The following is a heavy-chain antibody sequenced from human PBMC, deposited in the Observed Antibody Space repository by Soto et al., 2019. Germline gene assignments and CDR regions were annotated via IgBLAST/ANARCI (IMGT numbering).Heavy chain of an antibody. CDR2: INQDGSQK. J-gene: IGHJ4*02. CDR1: GFTLSNYW. V-gene: IGHV3-7*03. D-gene: IGHD2-2*02. CDR3: ARIYCSSSSCYIDF. Sequence: HPGGSLRLSCAASGFTLSNYWMSWVRQAPGKGLEWVANINQDGSQKFYLDSVEGRFTISRDNARNSLYLQMNSLRAEDTAIYYCARIYCSSSSCYIDFWGQGILVTVSS.